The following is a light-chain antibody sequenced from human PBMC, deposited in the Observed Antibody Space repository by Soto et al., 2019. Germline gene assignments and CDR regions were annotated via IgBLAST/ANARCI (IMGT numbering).Light chain of an antibody. V-gene: IGKV3-11*01. Sequence: VLAPPSGTLSLSPVENAPLSYRASQRVGSYFAWYQQKRGQTPRLLIYDISRRATDIPARFRGSGSGTDFTLTISSLEPEDSAVYYCQQRTSWPWTFGQGTKLDI. CDR1: QRVGSY. CDR2: DIS. CDR3: QQRTSWPWT. J-gene: IGKJ1*01.